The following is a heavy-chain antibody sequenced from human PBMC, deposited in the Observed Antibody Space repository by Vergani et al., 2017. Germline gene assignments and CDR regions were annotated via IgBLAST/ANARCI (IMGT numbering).Heavy chain of an antibody. V-gene: IGHV3-23*01. CDR2: ISGSGGST. Sequence: EVQLQESGGGLVKPGGSLRVSCAASGFSFSTYSINWVRQAPGKGLEWVSAISGSGGSTYYADSVKGRFTISRDNSKNTLYLQMNSLRAEDTAVYYCAKGAPWERLDYWGQGTLVTVSS. D-gene: IGHD1-26*01. J-gene: IGHJ4*02. CDR1: GFSFSTYS. CDR3: AKGAPWERLDY.